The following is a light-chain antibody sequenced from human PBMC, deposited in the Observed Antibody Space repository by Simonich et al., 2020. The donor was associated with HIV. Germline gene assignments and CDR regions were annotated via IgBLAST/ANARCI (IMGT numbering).Light chain of an antibody. J-gene: IGKJ2*01. V-gene: IGKV3-15*01. CDR1: QSVSSY. CDR2: GAS. Sequence: EIVLTQSPATLSLSPRERATLPRRASQSVSSYLAWYQQKAGQAPRFLIHGASTRATGIPGRFSGSGSGTEFTLTIRSMQSEDFAVYYCQQYNNWPQYTFGQGTKLEIK. CDR3: QQYNNWPQYT.